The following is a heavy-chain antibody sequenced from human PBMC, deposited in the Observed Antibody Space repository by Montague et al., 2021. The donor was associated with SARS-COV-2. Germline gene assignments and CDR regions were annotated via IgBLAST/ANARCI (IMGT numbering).Heavy chain of an antibody. D-gene: IGHD3-3*01. CDR3: ARAGGFYDYWSGYSSSAGFFDP. Sequence: SETLSLTCTVSGDSVSSYSWGWIRRSPGWGLQWLGYIYYSGGTDYNPSLNSRVTMSVDTSKNQLSLRLNSVTTADTAVYFCARAGGFYDYWSGYSSSAGFFDPWGQGILVTVSS. J-gene: IGHJ5*02. V-gene: IGHV4-59*02. CDR1: GDSVSSYS. CDR2: IYYSGGT.